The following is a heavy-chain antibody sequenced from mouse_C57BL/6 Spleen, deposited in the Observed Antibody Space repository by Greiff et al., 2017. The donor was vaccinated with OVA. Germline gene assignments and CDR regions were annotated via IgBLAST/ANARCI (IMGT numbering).Heavy chain of an antibody. J-gene: IGHJ4*01. CDR3: ARGRGYSYAMDY. Sequence: VQGVESGAELVKPGASVKISCKASGYAFSSYWMNWVKQRPGNGLEWIGQIYPGDGDTNYNGKFKGKATLTADKSSSTAYMQLSSLTSEDSAVYVCARGRGYSYAMDYWGQGTSVTVSS. V-gene: IGHV1-80*01. CDR2: IYPGDGDT. CDR1: GYAFSSYW. D-gene: IGHD2-3*01.